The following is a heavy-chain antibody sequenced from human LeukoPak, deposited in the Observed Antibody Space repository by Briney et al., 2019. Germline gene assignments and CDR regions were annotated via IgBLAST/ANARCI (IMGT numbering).Heavy chain of an antibody. J-gene: IGHJ4*02. CDR1: GGSLRSSGHW. D-gene: IGHD6-19*01. CDR2: IHYSGKV. V-gene: IGHV4-39*01. CDR3: ARQSGDQSSAWYFDA. Sequence: SETLSLTCTVSGGSLRSSGHWWVWIRQPPGKGLEWIGSIHYSGKVYYNPSLKSRVTTSVDTSTDQFSLRLSSATAADPAIYYCARQSGDQSSAWYFDAWGQGTLVTVSS.